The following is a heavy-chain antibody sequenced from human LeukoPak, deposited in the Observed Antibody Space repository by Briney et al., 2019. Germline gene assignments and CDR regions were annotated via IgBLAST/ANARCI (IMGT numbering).Heavy chain of an antibody. J-gene: IGHJ3*02. V-gene: IGHV3-30*18. D-gene: IGHD1-26*01. CDR3: AKDYTYESYGSDAFDI. CDR2: ISYDGSNK. Sequence: GGSLRLSCAASGFTLSSYGMHWVRQAPGKGLEWVAVISYDGSNKYYADSVKGRFTISRDNSKNTLYLQMNSLRAEDTAVYYCAKDYTYESYGSDAFDIWGQGTMVTVSS. CDR1: GFTLSSYG.